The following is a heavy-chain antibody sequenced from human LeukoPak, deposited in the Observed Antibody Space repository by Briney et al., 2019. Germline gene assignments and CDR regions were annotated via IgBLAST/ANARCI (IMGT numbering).Heavy chain of an antibody. CDR2: ISAYNGNT. Sequence: VASVKLSCKPSGYTFTSYGVTWVRQAPGQGLEWMGWISAYNGNTNYAQKFQGRVTMTTDTSTRTAYMELRSLRSDDTAMYYCARGASGTTAFDYWGQGTLVTVSS. CDR3: ARGASGTTAFDY. D-gene: IGHD1-7*01. CDR1: GYTFTSYG. J-gene: IGHJ4*02. V-gene: IGHV1-18*01.